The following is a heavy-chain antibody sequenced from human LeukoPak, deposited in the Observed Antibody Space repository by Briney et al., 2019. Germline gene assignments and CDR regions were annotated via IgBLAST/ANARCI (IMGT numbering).Heavy chain of an antibody. D-gene: IGHD3-10*01. Sequence: TSETLSLTCTVSGDSIRDNIQYWGWIRQSPGKGLECIGSLHHSGKTYYNLSLKTRVTISIDTSKNQFSLKLTSVTAADTAAYFCARHSNRGLRCPFDYWGQGILVTVSS. J-gene: IGHJ4*02. CDR1: GDSIRDNIQY. CDR2: LHHSGKT. V-gene: IGHV4-39*01. CDR3: ARHSNRGLRCPFDY.